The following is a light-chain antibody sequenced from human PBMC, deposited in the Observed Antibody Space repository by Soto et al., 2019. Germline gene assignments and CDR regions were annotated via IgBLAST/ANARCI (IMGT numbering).Light chain of an antibody. J-gene: IGLJ1*01. CDR3: SSYASTYSLV. CDR2: DVN. CDR1: NQYIGAYDY. V-gene: IGLV2-14*03. Sequence: QSAPPQPASLARSPGQSGPISLPGKNQYIGAYDYVSWYQQRPGSAPQLIIYDVNNRPSGTSHRFSGSKSVHTAYLTISGLQSDDEATYHCSSYASTYSLVFGTGTKVTVL.